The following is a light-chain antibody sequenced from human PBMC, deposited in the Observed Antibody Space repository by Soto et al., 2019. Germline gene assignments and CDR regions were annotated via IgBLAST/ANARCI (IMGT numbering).Light chain of an antibody. J-gene: IGKJ1*01. Sequence: DIVITQSPLSLPVTPGEPASISCRSSQSLLHSNGYNYLDWYLQKPGQSPQLLIYLGSNRASGVPGRFSGSGSGKDFTIKISRVEGEDVWGYYRMQGLPNPQTVGQGTKV. CDR1: QSLLHSNGYNY. CDR3: MQGLPNPQT. CDR2: LGS. V-gene: IGKV2-28*01.